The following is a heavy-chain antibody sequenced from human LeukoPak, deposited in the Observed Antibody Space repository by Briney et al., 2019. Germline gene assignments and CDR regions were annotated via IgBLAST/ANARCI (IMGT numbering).Heavy chain of an antibody. D-gene: IGHD3-22*01. CDR1: GFTFSSYE. V-gene: IGHV3-66*02. CDR2: IYSDSST. CDR3: ARDTDSSGYYGGSHY. Sequence: GGSLRLSCAASGFTFSSYEMNWVRQAPGKGLEWVSVIYSDSSTYYADSVKGRFTISRDNSKNTLYLQMNSLRAEDTAVYYCARDTDSSGYYGGSHYWGQGTLVTVSS. J-gene: IGHJ4*02.